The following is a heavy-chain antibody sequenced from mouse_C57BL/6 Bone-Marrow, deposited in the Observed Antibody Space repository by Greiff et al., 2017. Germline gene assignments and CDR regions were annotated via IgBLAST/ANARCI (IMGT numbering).Heavy chain of an antibody. CDR1: GYTFTDYY. V-gene: IGHV1-19*01. CDR2: INPYNGGT. CDR3: AKFFYYGSSY. D-gene: IGHD1-1*01. Sequence: VQLQQSGPVLVKPGASVKMSCKASGYTFTDYYMNWVKQSHGKSLVWIGVINPYNGGTSYNQKFKGKATLTVDKSSSTAYMELNSLTSEDSAVYYCAKFFYYGSSYWGQGTTLTVSS. J-gene: IGHJ2*01.